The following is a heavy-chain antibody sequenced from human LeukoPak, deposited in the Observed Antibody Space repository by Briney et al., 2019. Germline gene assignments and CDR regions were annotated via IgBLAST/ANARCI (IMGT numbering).Heavy chain of an antibody. CDR3: ARDWLDYYDSSGYYPKYYFDY. V-gene: IGHV4-39*07. CDR2: IYYSGST. Sequence: PSETLSLTCTVSGGSISSSSYYWGWIRQPPGKGLEWIGSIYYSGSTYYNPSLKSRVTISVDTSKNQFSLKLSSVTAADTAVYYCARDWLDYYDSSGYYPKYYFDYWGQGTLVTVSS. J-gene: IGHJ4*02. CDR1: GGSISSSSYY. D-gene: IGHD3-22*01.